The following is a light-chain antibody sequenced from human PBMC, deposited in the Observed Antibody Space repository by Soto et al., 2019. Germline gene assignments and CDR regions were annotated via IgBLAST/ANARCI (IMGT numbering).Light chain of an antibody. V-gene: IGKV1-5*03. CDR1: ESIDIW. Sequence: DIQMTQSPSTLSASVGDRVTITCRASESIDIWLAWYQQKPGKAPQLLIYQASNLESGVPSRFSGSGSGTEFTLTISSLQPDDFASYYCQHHKRHPRTFGQGTKVEI. CDR2: QAS. CDR3: QHHKRHPRT. J-gene: IGKJ1*01.